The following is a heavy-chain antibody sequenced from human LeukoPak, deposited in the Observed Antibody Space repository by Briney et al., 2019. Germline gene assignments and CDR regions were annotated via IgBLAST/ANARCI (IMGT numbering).Heavy chain of an antibody. CDR2: IYTSGGA. CDR1: GGSISSGSYY. D-gene: IGHD6-19*01. CDR3: ARAPSLWEQWPYFDY. V-gene: IGHV4-61*02. Sequence: SETLSLTCTVSGGSISSGSYYWSWIRQPAGKGLEWIGRIYTSGGANYNPSLKSRVTISVDTSKNQFPLKLSSVTAADTAVYYCARAPSLWEQWPYFDYWGQGTLVTVSS. J-gene: IGHJ4*02.